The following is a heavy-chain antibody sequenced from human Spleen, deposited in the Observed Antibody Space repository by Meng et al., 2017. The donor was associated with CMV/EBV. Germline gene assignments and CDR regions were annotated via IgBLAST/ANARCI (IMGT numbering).Heavy chain of an antibody. V-gene: IGHV4-34*01. J-gene: IGHJ6*02. CDR2: IRHTGST. CDR3: ARGMGYTDVPKLMRSRRPKDYYYGLDV. D-gene: IGHD3-16*02. Sequence: WIRQSPGKGLEWMGAIRHTGSTKYKPSLKNRVTISVDKSKNQFSLKLNSLTAADTAVYYCARGMGYTDVPKLMRSRRPKDYYYGLDVWGQGTTVTVSS.